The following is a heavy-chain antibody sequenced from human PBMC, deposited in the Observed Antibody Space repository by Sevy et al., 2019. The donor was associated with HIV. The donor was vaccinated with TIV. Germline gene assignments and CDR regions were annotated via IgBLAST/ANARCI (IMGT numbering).Heavy chain of an antibody. V-gene: IGHV1-24*01. CDR1: GYTLTELS. CDR2: FDPEDGET. J-gene: IGHJ6*02. CDR3: ATIFFGQYSSSPRGYYYYGMDV. Sequence: ASVKVSCKVSGYTLTELSMHWVRQAPGKGLEWMGGFDPEDGETIYAQKFQGRVTMTEDTSTDTAYMELSSLRSEDTAVYYCATIFFGQYSSSPRGYYYYGMDVWGQGTTVTVSS. D-gene: IGHD6-6*01.